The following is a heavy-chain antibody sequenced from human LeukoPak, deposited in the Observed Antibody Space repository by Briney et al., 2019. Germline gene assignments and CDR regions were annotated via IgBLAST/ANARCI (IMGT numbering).Heavy chain of an antibody. CDR2: IYYSGST. CDR1: GGSISSGGYY. CDR3: ARGPYLYYGSGSWDLDAFDI. J-gene: IGHJ3*02. Sequence: SETLSLTCTVSGGSISSGGYYWSWIRQHPGKGLEWIGYIYYSGSTYYNPSLKSRVTISVDTSKNQFSLKLSSVTAADTAVYYCARGPYLYYGSGSWDLDAFDIWGQGTMVTVSS. D-gene: IGHD3-10*01. V-gene: IGHV4-31*03.